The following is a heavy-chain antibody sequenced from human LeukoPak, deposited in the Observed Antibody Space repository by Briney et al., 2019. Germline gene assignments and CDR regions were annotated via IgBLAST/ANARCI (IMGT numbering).Heavy chain of an antibody. CDR3: ARAYYYYVWGSYRPYYFDY. J-gene: IGHJ4*02. CDR1: GGSISSGGYS. D-gene: IGHD3-16*02. Sequence: SETLSLTCAVSGGSISSGGYSWSWIRQPPGKGLEWIGYIYHSGSTYYNPSLKSRVTISVDRSKNQFSLKLSSVTAADTAVYYCARAYYYYVWGSYRPYYFDYWGQGTLVTVSS. V-gene: IGHV4-30-2*01. CDR2: IYHSGST.